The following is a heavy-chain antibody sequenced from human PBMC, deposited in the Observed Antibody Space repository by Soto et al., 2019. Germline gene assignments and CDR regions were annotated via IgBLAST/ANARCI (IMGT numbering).Heavy chain of an antibody. J-gene: IGHJ4*02. CDR2: INIHKGNA. V-gene: IGHV1-18*01. Sequence: QVLLVQSGAEVKKPGASLKVSCKASGYTFTSFGISWVRQAPGQGLEWMGWINIHKGNANYAQKLQGRVTMTTDTSTTTAYMALMNTRSDDTAVYYCPSVGAYPSGGTGSLAYFDYWGQGTLVIVSS. D-gene: IGHD2-15*01. CDR3: PSVGAYPSGGTGSLAYFDY. CDR1: GYTFTSFG.